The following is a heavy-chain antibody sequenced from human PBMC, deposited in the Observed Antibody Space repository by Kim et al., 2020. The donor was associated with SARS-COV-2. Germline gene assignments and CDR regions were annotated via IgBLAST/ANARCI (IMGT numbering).Heavy chain of an antibody. Sequence: YADTVRGRFTTSRDNSKTALFLQMSSLRAEDTAVYYCAKGYTSSTRDFDHWGQGTLVTVSP. CDR3: AKGYTSSTRDFDH. D-gene: IGHD5-18*01. V-gene: IGHV3-23*01. J-gene: IGHJ4*02.